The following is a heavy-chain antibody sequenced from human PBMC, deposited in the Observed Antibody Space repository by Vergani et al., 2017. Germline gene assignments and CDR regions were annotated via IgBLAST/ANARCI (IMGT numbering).Heavy chain of an antibody. D-gene: IGHD3-9*01. CDR1: GGTFSSYA. CDR3: ARVVSRGILTKLAWLDP. J-gene: IGHJ5*02. CDR2: IIPIFGTA. Sequence: QVQLVQSGAEVKKPGSSVKVSCKASGGTFSSYAISWVRQAPGQGLEWMGGIIPIFGTANYAQKFQGRVTITADESTSTAYMELSSLRSEDTAVYYCARVVSRGILTKLAWLDPWGQGTLVTVSS. V-gene: IGHV1-69*12.